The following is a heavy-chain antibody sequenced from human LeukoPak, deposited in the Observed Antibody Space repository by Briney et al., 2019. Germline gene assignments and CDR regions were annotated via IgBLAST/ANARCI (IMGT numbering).Heavy chain of an antibody. D-gene: IGHD2-21*02. CDR3: AGLSAISSGDV. V-gene: IGHV4-39*07. Sequence: KPSETLSLTCTVSGGSISSSSYYWGWIRQPPGKGLEWIGSIYYSGSTYYNPSLKSRVTMSVDTSKNQFSLKLSSVTAADTAVYYCAGLSAISSGDVWGQGTTVTVSS. J-gene: IGHJ6*02. CDR2: IYYSGST. CDR1: GGSISSSSYY.